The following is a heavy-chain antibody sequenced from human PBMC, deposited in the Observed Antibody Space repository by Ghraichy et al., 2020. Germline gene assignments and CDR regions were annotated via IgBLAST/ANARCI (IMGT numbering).Heavy chain of an antibody. D-gene: IGHD6-19*01. CDR3: ASPAVAGSFGMDV. V-gene: IGHV3-21*01. CDR1: GFTFSSYS. CDR2: ISSSSSYI. Sequence: GGSLRLSCAASGFTFSSYSMNWVRQAPGKGLEWVSSISSSSSYIYYADSVKGRFTISRDNAKNSLYLQMNSLRAEDTAVYYCASPAVAGSFGMDVWGQGTTVTVSS. J-gene: IGHJ6*02.